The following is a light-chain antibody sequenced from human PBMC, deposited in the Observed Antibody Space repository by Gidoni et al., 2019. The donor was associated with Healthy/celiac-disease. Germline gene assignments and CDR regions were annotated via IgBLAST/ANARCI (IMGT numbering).Light chain of an antibody. Sequence: EIVLTQSPGTLSLSPGERATLSCRASQSVSSSYLAWYQQKHGQAPRLLIYGAASRATGIPDFTLTISRLEPEDFAVYYCQQYGRGFGQGTKVEIK. CDR3: QQYGRG. V-gene: IGKV3-20*01. J-gene: IGKJ1*01. CDR2: GAA. CDR1: QSVSSSY.